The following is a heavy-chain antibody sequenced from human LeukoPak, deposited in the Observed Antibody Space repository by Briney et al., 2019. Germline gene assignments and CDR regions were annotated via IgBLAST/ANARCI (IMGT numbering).Heavy chain of an antibody. CDR2: IKTKTDGGTT. CDR1: GFPFSNYW. V-gene: IGHV3-15*01. Sequence: GGSLRLSCVASGFPFSNYWMSWVRQAPGKGLEWVGRIKTKTDGGTTDYAAPVKGRFTISRDDSKTTLYLQMNSLKTEDTAVYYCITVGPHNWNYGYWGQGTLVTVSS. CDR3: ITVGPHNWNYGY. D-gene: IGHD1-7*01. J-gene: IGHJ4*02.